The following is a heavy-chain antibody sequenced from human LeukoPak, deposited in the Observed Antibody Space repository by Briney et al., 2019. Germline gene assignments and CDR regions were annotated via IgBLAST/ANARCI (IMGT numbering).Heavy chain of an antibody. J-gene: IGHJ4*02. D-gene: IGHD3-10*01. CDR3: ARHVYGMMPQIDC. V-gene: IGHV4-39*01. CDR1: GGSISSSSYY. Sequence: SKTLSLTCIVSGGSISSSSYYWGWIRQPPGKGLEWIGSIYYSGSTYYNPSLKSRVTISVDTSKNQFSLKLSSVTAADTAVYYCARHVYGMMPQIDCWGQGTLVTVSS. CDR2: IYYSGST.